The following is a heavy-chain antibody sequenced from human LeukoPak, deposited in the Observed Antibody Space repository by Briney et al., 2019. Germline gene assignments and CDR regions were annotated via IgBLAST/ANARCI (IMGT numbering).Heavy chain of an antibody. J-gene: IGHJ4*02. V-gene: IGHV1-18*01. CDR1: GYTFTSSG. CDR2: ISAYNGNT. D-gene: IGHD3-16*02. CDR3: ARALYDYVWGSYRYIKGVDY. Sequence: ASVKVSCKASGYTFTSSGISWVRQAPGQGLECMGWISAYNGNTNYAQKLQGRVTMTTDASTSTAYMELRSLRSDDTAVYYCARALYDYVWGSYRYIKGVDYWGQGTLVTVSS.